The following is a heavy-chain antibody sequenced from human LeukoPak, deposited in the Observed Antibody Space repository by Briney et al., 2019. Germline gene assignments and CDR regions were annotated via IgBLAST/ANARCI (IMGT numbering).Heavy chain of an antibody. D-gene: IGHD3-22*01. CDR3: ARAASSGYPRFDY. J-gene: IGHJ4*02. CDR2: IYHSGST. V-gene: IGHV4-30-2*01. Sequence: SETLSLTCAVSGGSISSGGYSWSWIRQPPGKGLEWIGYIYHSGSTYYNPSLKSRVTISVDRSKNQFSLKLSSVTAADTAVYYRARAASSGYPRFDYWGQGTLVTVSS. CDR1: GGSISSGGYS.